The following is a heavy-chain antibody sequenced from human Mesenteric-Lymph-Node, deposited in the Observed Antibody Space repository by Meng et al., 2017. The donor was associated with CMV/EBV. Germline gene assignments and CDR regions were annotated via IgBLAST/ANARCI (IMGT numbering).Heavy chain of an antibody. CDR3: ARNRNYDSSGYYYFDY. D-gene: IGHD3-22*01. Sequence: ESLKISCAASGFTFSGYEMNWVRQPPGKGLEWIGEIYHSGSTNYNPSLKSRVTISVDKSKNQFSLKLSSVTAADTAVYYCARNRNYDSSGYYYFDYWGQGTLVTVSS. J-gene: IGHJ4*02. CDR1: GFTFSGYE. V-gene: IGHV4-34*01. CDR2: IYHSGST.